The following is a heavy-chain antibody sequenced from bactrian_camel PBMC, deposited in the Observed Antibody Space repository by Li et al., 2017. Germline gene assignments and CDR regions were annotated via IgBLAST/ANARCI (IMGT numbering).Heavy chain of an antibody. CDR2: IDSDGTP. J-gene: IGHJ4*01. D-gene: IGHD3*01. V-gene: IGHV3S53*01. CDR1: GYTYSPC. Sequence: HVQLVESGGGTVQAGGSLRLSCATSGYTYSPCMGWFRQGPGKEREGVATIDSDGTPNYSESVRGRFTISRDGAKNTLYLHMNGLTPEDTAMYYCAASGDQLGRWCYDFPVNWVSWLYNWGQGTQVTVS. CDR3: AASGDQLGRWCYDFPVNWVSWLYN.